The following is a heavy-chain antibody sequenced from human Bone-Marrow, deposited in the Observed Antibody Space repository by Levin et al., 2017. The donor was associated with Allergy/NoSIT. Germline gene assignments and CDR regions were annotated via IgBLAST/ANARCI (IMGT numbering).Heavy chain of an antibody. J-gene: IGHJ4*02. CDR2: ISYNGDNK. D-gene: IGHD3-22*01. CDR3: SKDRPQATDYYDSSCSLDY. CDR1: GFTFNLHG. Sequence: GGSLRLSCAASGFTFNLHGMHWVRQAPGKGLEWVSFISYNGDNKYFTDSVKGRFTISRDNAKNTLYLQMNRLRAEDTAIYYCSKDRPQATDYYDSSCSLDYWGQGTLVTVSS. V-gene: IGHV3-30*18.